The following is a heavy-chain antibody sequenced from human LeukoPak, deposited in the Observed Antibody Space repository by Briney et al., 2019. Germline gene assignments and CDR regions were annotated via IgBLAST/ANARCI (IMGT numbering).Heavy chain of an antibody. CDR2: ISYVGSNK. D-gene: IGHD3-10*02. CDR1: GFTFSRYA. CDR3: AKFFTGEYVRAFDV. Sequence: GGSLSLSCAASGFTFSRYAMHWVSPAPGRGLGWVAVISYVGSNKYYADSVKGRFTISRDNSKNPLYLKMNSLRAEDPAMYYCAKFFTGEYVRAFDVWGQGTMVTVSS. J-gene: IGHJ3*01. V-gene: IGHV3-30*18.